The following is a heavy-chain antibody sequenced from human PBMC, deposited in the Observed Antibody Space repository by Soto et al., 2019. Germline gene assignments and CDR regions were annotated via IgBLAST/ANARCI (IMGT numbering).Heavy chain of an antibody. CDR1: GGSISSGGYY. J-gene: IGHJ3*02. D-gene: IGHD3-22*01. CDR2: IYYSGST. CDR3: ARGAEGYYDSSDYAPGAFDI. V-gene: IGHV4-31*03. Sequence: PSETLSLTCTVSGGSISSGGYYWSWIRQHPGKGLEWIGYIYYSGSTYYNPSLKSRVTISVDTSKNQFSLKLSSVTAADTAVYYCARGAEGYYDSSDYAPGAFDIWGQGTMVTVSS.